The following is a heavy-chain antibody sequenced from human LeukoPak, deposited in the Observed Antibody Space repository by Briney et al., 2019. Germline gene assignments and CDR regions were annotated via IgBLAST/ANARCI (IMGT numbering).Heavy chain of an antibody. D-gene: IGHD6-6*01. CDR1: GGSISSSSYY. Sequence: PSETLSLTCTVSGGSISSSSYYWGWIRQPPGKGLEWIGSIYYSGSTYYNPSLKSRVTISVDTSKNQFSLKLSSVTAADTAVYYCARHQSIAARPIWFDPWGQGTLVTVSS. CDR2: IYYSGST. J-gene: IGHJ5*02. V-gene: IGHV4-39*01. CDR3: ARHQSIAARPIWFDP.